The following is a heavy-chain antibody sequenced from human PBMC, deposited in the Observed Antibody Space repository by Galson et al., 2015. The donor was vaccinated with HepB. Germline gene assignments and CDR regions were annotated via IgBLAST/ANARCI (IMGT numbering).Heavy chain of an antibody. CDR2: ISSSSSYI. V-gene: IGHV3-21*01. CDR1: GFTFSSYS. Sequence: SLRLSCAASGFTFSSYSMNWVRQAPGKGLEWVSSISSSSSYIYYADSVKGRSTISRDNAKNSLYLQMNSLRAEDTAVYYCARKGAWGSSHYYYYMDVWGKGTTVTVSS. D-gene: IGHD6-13*01. J-gene: IGHJ6*03. CDR3: ARKGAWGSSHYYYYMDV.